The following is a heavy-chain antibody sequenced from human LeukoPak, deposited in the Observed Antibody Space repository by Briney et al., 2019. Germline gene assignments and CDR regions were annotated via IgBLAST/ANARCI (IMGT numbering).Heavy chain of an antibody. CDR1: GYSISSGYY. J-gene: IGHJ4*02. CDR3: AREGPYGSGSCFNF. CDR2: IYYSGSA. V-gene: IGHV4-38-2*02. D-gene: IGHD3-10*01. Sequence: PSETLSLTCTVSGYSISSGYYWGWIRQPPGKGLEWIGTIYYSGSAFYNASLVGRVTMSVDTSKNQFSLKLSSVTAADTAVYYCAREGPYGSGSCFNFWGQGTLVIVSS.